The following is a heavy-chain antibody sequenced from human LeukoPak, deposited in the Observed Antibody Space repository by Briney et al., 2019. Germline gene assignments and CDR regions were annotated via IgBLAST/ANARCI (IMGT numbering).Heavy chain of an antibody. CDR1: GFTFSSYE. V-gene: IGHV3-30*02. CDR3: AKDVVGQQWPENY. D-gene: IGHD6-19*01. J-gene: IGHJ4*02. Sequence: GGSLRLSCAASGFTFSSYEMNWVRQAPGKGLEWVSFIQYDGSIKLYGDSVKGRFTISRDNSKNTLYLQMNSLRPEDTAVYHCAKDVVGQQWPENYWGQGTLVTVSS. CDR2: IQYDGSIK.